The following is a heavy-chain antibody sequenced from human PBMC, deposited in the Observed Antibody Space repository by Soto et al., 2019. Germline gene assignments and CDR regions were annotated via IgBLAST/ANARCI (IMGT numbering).Heavy chain of an antibody. V-gene: IGHV4-30-2*01. CDR3: ARLQFGEGFDY. D-gene: IGHD3-10*01. CDR1: GGSISGGGFS. CDR2: ILHTGGT. Sequence: LSLTCAVSGGSISGGGFSWSWIRQPPGKGLEWIGYILHTGGTQYNPSLKSRVSMSVDKSKNQFPLHLTSVTAADTAVYYCARLQFGEGFDYWGQGALVTVSS. J-gene: IGHJ4*02.